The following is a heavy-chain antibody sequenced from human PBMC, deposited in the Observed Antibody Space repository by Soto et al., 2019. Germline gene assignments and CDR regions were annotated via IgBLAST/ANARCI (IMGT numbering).Heavy chain of an antibody. Sequence: VGSVRLACASSGFTCSDFYISWVRQAPGKGLESVEQISGTDPDMKYADAVRGRVTISRDNDKNTVYLQMNSLRDDDTAVYYCARRSSVRGMNGWGQGTKVTVAS. D-gene: IGHD6-13*01. V-gene: IGHV3-11*06. J-gene: IGHJ6*02. CDR3: ARRSSVRGMNG. CDR2: ISGTDPDM. CDR1: GFTCSDFY.